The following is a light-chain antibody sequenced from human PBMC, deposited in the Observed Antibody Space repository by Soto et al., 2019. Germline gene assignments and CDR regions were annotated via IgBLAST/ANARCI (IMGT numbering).Light chain of an antibody. V-gene: IGLV2-14*03. Sequence: QSTLTQPASVSGSPGQSITISCIGTSSDIGAYEYVSWYQQHPGKPPKLMIYNINNRPSGVSYRFSGSKSGNTASLTISRLQTEDEADYYCLSHTTSRTYVFGPGTKVTVL. CDR1: SSDIGAYEY. CDR3: LSHTTSRTYV. CDR2: NIN. J-gene: IGLJ1*01.